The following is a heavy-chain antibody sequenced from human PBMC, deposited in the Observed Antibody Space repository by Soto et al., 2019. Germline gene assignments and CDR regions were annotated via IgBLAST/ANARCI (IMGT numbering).Heavy chain of an antibody. D-gene: IGHD3-3*01. Sequence: QVQLVESGGGVVQPGRSLRLSCAASGFTFSSYGMHWVSQAPGKGLEWVAVMAFDGTNEYYADSVKGRFTISRDNSKNTLFLQMNSLRADDTALYYCAKSLPQDFWSGLDYWGQGTLVTVSS. V-gene: IGHV3-30*18. CDR2: MAFDGTNE. CDR1: GFTFSSYG. CDR3: AKSLPQDFWSGLDY. J-gene: IGHJ4*02.